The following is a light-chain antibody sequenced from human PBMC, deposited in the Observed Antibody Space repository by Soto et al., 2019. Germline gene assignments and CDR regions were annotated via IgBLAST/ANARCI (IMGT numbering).Light chain of an antibody. J-gene: IGLJ3*02. CDR1: SGHSSYA. Sequence: QPVLTQSPSASASLGATVKLTCTRSSGHSSYAIAWHQQQPEKGPRYLLKLNSDGSHSKGDGIPDRFSGSSSGAERYLTISSHQSEDEADYYCQTWGTGIWVFGGGTKVTVL. CDR3: QTWGTGIWV. V-gene: IGLV4-69*01. CDR2: LNSDGSH.